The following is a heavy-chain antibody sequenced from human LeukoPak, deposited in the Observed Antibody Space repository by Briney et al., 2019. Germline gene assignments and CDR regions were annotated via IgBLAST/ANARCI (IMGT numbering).Heavy chain of an antibody. CDR3: AKVGGSSWPDFDH. Sequence: GGSLRLSCAASGFDFSSYSMNWVRQAPGKGLEWIAYSSKTIGRVYYADSVKGRFTISRDNSKNTLYLQMNSLRAEDTAVYYCAKVGGSSWPDFDHWGQGTLVTVSS. V-gene: IGHV3-48*01. D-gene: IGHD6-13*01. J-gene: IGHJ4*02. CDR2: SSKTIGRV. CDR1: GFDFSSYS.